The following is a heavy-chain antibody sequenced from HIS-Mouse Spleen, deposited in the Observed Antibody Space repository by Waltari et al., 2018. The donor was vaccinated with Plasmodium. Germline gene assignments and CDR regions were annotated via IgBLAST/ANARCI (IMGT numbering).Heavy chain of an antibody. CDR2: INHSGTT. CDR1: GGSFSCYY. D-gene: IGHD2-15*01. J-gene: IGHJ4*02. CDR3: ARLVVVASKDSY. Sequence: QVQLQQRGAGLLKPSETLSLTCAVNGGSFSCYYWSWIRQPPGKGREWIGEINHSGTTNYNPSLKSRVTISVDTSKNQFSLKLSSVTAADTAVYYCARLVVVASKDSYWGQGTLVTVSS. V-gene: IGHV4-34*01.